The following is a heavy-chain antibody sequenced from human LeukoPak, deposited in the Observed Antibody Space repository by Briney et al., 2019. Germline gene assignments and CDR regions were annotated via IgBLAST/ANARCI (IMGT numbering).Heavy chain of an antibody. D-gene: IGHD2-15*01. CDR3: ARVYGSSYYFDY. V-gene: IGHV3-66*01. CDR2: IYNGGST. Sequence: GGSLGLSCAASGFTLSSYYMSWVRQAPGKGLEWISVIYNGGSTHYADSVKGRFASSRDNSKNTLYLEMNSLRAEDTAIYYCARVYGSSYYFDYWGQGTLVTVSS. J-gene: IGHJ4*02. CDR1: GFTLSSYY.